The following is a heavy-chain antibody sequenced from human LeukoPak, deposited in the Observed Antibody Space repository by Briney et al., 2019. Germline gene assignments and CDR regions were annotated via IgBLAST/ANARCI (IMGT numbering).Heavy chain of an antibody. CDR3: VRGQRSCNSATCHLWYFDL. CDR1: GFSLRSYA. CDR2: ISSSSNYK. D-gene: IGHD2/OR15-2a*01. J-gene: IGHJ2*01. V-gene: IGHV3-23*01. Sequence: AGSLTLSCVASGFSLRSYALSWVRQAPGRGLKWVSEISSSSNYKYYADSVKGRFTISRDNSQNEFFLQMNRLGAEDTDLYYCVRGQRSCNSATCHLWYFDLWGRGTLVTVS.